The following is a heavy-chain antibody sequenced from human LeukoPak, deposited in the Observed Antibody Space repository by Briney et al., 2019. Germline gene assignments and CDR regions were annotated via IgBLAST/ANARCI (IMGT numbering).Heavy chain of an antibody. J-gene: IGHJ2*01. CDR3: AKVVSITMVRGVIITDWYFDL. Sequence: QAGGSLRLSCAASGFTFSSYAMSWVRQAPGKGLEWVSAISGSGGSTYYADSVKGRLTISRDNSKNTLYLQMNSLRAEDTAVYYCAKVVSITMVRGVIITDWYFDLWGRGTLVTVSS. CDR2: ISGSGGST. D-gene: IGHD3-10*01. CDR1: GFTFSSYA. V-gene: IGHV3-23*01.